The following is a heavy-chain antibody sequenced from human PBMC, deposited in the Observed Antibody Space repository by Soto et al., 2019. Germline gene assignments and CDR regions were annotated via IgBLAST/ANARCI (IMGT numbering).Heavy chain of an antibody. CDR3: AALEITIFGVVLGMDV. Sequence: SVKVSCKASGFTFTSSAVQWVRQARGQRLEWIGWIVVGSGNTNYAQKFQERVTITRDMSTSTAYMELSSLRSEDTAVYYCAALEITIFGVVLGMDVWGQGTTVTVSS. CDR2: IVVGSGNT. J-gene: IGHJ6*02. V-gene: IGHV1-58*01. D-gene: IGHD3-3*01. CDR1: GFTFTSSA.